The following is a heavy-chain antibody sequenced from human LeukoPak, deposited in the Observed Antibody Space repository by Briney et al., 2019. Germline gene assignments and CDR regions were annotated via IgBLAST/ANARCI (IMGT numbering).Heavy chain of an antibody. CDR3: ARDLSSRGYTYGTPAFTFDI. CDR2: ITSSSSYI. CDR1: GFTFSRYS. D-gene: IGHD5-18*01. Sequence: GGSLRLSCAASGFTFSRYSMNWVRQAPGKGLEWVSSITSSSSYIYYADSLKGRFTISRDNAKNSLSLLMNSLRAEDTAVYYCARDLSSRGYTYGTPAFTFDIWGQGTMVTVSS. J-gene: IGHJ3*02. V-gene: IGHV3-21*01.